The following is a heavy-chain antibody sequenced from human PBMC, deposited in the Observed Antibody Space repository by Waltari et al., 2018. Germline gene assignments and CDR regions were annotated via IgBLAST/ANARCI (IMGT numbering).Heavy chain of an antibody. V-gene: IGHV3-74*01. Sequence: EQLVQSGGALARRGGSLLLSCAASGFTFSNHWMHWVRQAPGKGLGGGSRVDNTGSTKDHPDSVKGRFTMSRNNAANEVYLHMNSLRDEDTAVYFCGRDYWYFDLWGRGTLVSVSS. CDR3: GRDYWYFDL. CDR1: GFTFSNHW. CDR2: VDNTGSTK. J-gene: IGHJ2*01.